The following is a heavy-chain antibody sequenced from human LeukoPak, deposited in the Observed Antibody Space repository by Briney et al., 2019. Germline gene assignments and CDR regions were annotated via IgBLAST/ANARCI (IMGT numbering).Heavy chain of an antibody. D-gene: IGHD1-26*01. CDR2: ISINSNT. Sequence: PGGSLRLSCAASGIAVSDNYMSWVRQTPGKGLEWVSFISINSNTFYADSVRGRFTISRDTSKNTSILLMNNMRGDDYATSYFAIAETWDGLFEAWGQGTLVTVSS. CDR1: GIAVSDNY. CDR3: AIAETWDGLFEA. J-gene: IGHJ5*02. V-gene: IGHV3-53*01.